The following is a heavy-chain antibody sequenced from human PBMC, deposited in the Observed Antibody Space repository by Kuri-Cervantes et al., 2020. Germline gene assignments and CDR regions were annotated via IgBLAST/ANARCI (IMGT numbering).Heavy chain of an antibody. V-gene: IGHV4-59*01. Sequence: GSLRLSCTVSGGSISSYYWSWILQPPGKGLGWIGYIYYSGSTNYNPSLQSRVTISVDTSKNQFSLKLSSVTAADTAVYYCARGNIVVVPAAWVPLNLFDPWGQGTLVTVSS. CDR1: GGSISSYY. CDR2: IYYSGST. D-gene: IGHD2-2*01. J-gene: IGHJ5*02. CDR3: ARGNIVVVPAAWVPLNLFDP.